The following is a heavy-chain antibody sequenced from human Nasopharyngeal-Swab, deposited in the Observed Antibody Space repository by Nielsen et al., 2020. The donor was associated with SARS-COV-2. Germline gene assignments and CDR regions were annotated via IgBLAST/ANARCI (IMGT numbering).Heavy chain of an antibody. J-gene: IGHJ4*02. D-gene: IGHD2-15*01. CDR2: IYHSGST. CDR1: GGSISSSNW. V-gene: IGHV4-4*02. CDR3: ARAGPPYCSGGSCYYLDY. Sequence: SETLSLTCAVSGGSISSSNWWSWVRQPPGKGLEWIGEIYHSGSTNYNPSLKSRVTISVDKSKNQFSLKLSSVTAADTAVYYCARAGPPYCSGGSCYYLDYWGQGTLVTVSS.